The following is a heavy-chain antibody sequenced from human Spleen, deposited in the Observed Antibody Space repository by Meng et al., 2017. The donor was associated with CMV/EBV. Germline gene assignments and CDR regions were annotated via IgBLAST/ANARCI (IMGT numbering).Heavy chain of an antibody. CDR3: AKDSKTYYYGSASFSDY. J-gene: IGHJ4*02. Sequence: FTFSIYGMQWVRQAPGKGLEWVAYIRNDGSAKLYADSVKGRFTISRDNSRNTLYLQMTSLRVEDTAGYYCAKDSKTYYYGSASFSDYWGQGTLVTVSS. CDR1: FTFSIYG. CDR2: IRNDGSAK. D-gene: IGHD3-10*01. V-gene: IGHV3-30*02.